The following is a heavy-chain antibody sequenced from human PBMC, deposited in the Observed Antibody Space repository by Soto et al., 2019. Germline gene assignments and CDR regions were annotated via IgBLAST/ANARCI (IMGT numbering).Heavy chain of an antibody. Sequence: PSETLSLTCAVYGGSFSGYYWSWIRQPPGKGLEWIGEINHSGSTNYNPSLKSRVTISVDTSKNQFSLKLSSVTAADTAVYYCASHLSLYEGLDYWGQGTLVTVSS. D-gene: IGHD5-12*01. J-gene: IGHJ4*02. CDR2: INHSGST. V-gene: IGHV4-34*01. CDR3: ASHLSLYEGLDY. CDR1: GGSFSGYY.